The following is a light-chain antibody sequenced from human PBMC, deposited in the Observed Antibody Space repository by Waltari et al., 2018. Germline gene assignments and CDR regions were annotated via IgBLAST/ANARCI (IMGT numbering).Light chain of an antibody. CDR3: QQYGHLPT. V-gene: IGKV1-33*01. CDR2: DAP. Sequence: DMQMTQSPPSLSESVGDSVTITCQASHDINNNINWNQHKPGKAPKLLIFDAPNLERGVPSRFSGSGSGTHCSFTISSLQPEDFATYYCQQYGHLPTFGGGTKVEI. J-gene: IGKJ4*01. CDR1: HDINNN.